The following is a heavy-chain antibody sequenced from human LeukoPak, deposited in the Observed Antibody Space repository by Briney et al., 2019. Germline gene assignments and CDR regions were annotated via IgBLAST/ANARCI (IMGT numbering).Heavy chain of an antibody. CDR2: INHSGST. D-gene: IGHD3-16*02. CDR1: GGSFSGYY. V-gene: IGHV4-34*01. CDR3: ARGPRDYVWGSYRSGAFDI. Sequence: SETLSPTCAVYGGSFSGYYWSWIRQPPGKGLEWIGEINHSGSTNYNPSLKSRVTISVDTSKNQFSLKLSSVTAADTAVYYCARGPRDYVWGSYRSGAFDIWGQGTMVTVSS. J-gene: IGHJ3*02.